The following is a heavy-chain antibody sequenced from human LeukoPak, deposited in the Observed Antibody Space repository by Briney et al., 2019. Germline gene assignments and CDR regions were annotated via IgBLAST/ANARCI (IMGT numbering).Heavy chain of an antibody. D-gene: IGHD3-22*01. J-gene: IGHJ4*02. V-gene: IGHV1-69*04. CDR3: ARGSSSGYYNNFDY. CDR1: GGTFSSYA. CDR2: IIPILGIA. Sequence: GSSVKVSCKASGGTFSSYAISWVRQAPGQGLEWMGRIIPILGIANYAQKFQGRVTITADKSTSTAYMELSSLRSEDTAVYYCARGSSSGYYNNFDYWDQGTLVTVSS.